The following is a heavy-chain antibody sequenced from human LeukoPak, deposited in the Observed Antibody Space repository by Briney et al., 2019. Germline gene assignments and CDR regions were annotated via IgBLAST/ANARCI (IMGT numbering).Heavy chain of an antibody. CDR1: GFTFSSYA. J-gene: IGHJ3*02. D-gene: IGHD4-17*01. V-gene: IGHV3-23*01. CDR2: ISGSDGST. CDR3: AKGVDYGVHDASDI. Sequence: GGSLRLSCAASGFTFSSYAMSWVRQAPGKGLEWVSAISGSDGSTYYADSVRGRFTISRDNSKNTLYLQMNSLRAEDTAVYYCAKGVDYGVHDASDIWGQGTMVTVSS.